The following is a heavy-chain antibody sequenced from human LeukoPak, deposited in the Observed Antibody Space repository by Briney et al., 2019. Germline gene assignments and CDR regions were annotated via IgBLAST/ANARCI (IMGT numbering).Heavy chain of an antibody. CDR2: IYYSGST. J-gene: IGHJ6*02. CDR1: GGFISSYY. D-gene: IGHD1-7*01. V-gene: IGHV4-59*01. CDR3: ARDNWNYGSSMDV. Sequence: PWETLSLTCTVSGGFISSYYWSWIRQPPGKGLEWIGYIYYSGSTNYNPSLKSRVTISVDTSKNQFSLKLSSVTAADTAVYYCARDNWNYGSSMDVWGQGTTVTVSS.